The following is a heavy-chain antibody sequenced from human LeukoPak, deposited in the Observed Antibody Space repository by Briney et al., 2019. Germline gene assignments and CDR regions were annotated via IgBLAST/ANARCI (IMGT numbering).Heavy chain of an antibody. CDR2: IIPIFGRA. CDR1: GYTFTSYA. Sequence: ASVKVSCKASGYTFTSYAISWVRQAPGQGLEWMGGIIPIFGRANYAQKFQGRVTITTDESTSTAYMELSSLRSEDTAVYYCARDSGIAAAQSGGYMDVWGKGTTVTVSS. J-gene: IGHJ6*03. V-gene: IGHV1-69*05. CDR3: ARDSGIAAAQSGGYMDV. D-gene: IGHD6-13*01.